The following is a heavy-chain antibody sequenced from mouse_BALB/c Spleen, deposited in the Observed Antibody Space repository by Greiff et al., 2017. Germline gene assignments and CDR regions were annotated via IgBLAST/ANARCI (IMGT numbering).Heavy chain of an antibody. V-gene: IGHV1-4*02. J-gene: IGHJ4*01. D-gene: IGHD2-4*01. CDR3: AREDDYDVGAMDY. Sequence: QVQLQQSAAELARPGASVKMSCKASGYTFTSYTMHWVKQRPGQGLEWIGYINPSSGYTEYNQKFKDKTTLTADKSSSTAYMQLSSLTSEDSAVYYCAREDDYDVGAMDYWGQGTSVTVSS. CDR1: GYTFTSYT. CDR2: INPSSGYT.